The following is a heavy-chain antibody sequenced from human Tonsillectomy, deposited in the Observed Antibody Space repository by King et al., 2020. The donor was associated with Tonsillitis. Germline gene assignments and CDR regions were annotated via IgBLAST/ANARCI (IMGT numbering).Heavy chain of an antibody. CDR2: ISSSGRTT. D-gene: IGHD3-22*01. V-gene: IGHV3-48*03. CDR1: GFTFSSCE. CDR3: ARLAYSGYYFDY. Sequence: VQLVESGGGLVQPGGSLRLSCAASGFTFSSCEVNWVRQAPGKGLEWVSYISSSGRTTYYAGSVKGRFTISRDNAKNTLYLQMNSLRAEDTAVYYCARLAYSGYYFDYWGQGTLVTVSS. J-gene: IGHJ4*02.